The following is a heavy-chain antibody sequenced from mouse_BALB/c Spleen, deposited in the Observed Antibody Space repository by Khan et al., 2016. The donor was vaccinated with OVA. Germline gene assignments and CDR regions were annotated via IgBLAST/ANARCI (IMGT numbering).Heavy chain of an antibody. CDR3: AREEALYYFDY. J-gene: IGHJ2*01. V-gene: IGHV1-76*01. D-gene: IGHD3-2*02. Sequence: VQLQQSGAELVRPGASVKLSCKTSGYIFTSYWIHWVRQRSGQGLEWIARIYPGTDNTYYNEELKDKATLTAEKSSSTAYMQLSSLKSEDSAVYFCAREEALYYFDYWGHGTTLTVSS. CDR1: GYIFTSYW. CDR2: IYPGTDNT.